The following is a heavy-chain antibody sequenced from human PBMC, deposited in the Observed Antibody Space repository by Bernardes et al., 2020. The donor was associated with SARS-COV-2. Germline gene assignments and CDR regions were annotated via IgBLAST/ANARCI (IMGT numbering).Heavy chain of an antibody. CDR3: AREPIAARPGIWFDP. V-gene: IGHV1-46*01. CDR2: IDPSDGNT. CDR1: GFTLTFFY. J-gene: IGHJ5*02. D-gene: IGHD6-6*01. Sequence: ASVKVSCRASGFTLTFFYMHWVRQAPGQGLEWMGRIDPSDGNTNYPQKFQDRVTMTTDTSTSTAYMELSSLRSEDTALYYCAREPIAARPGIWFDPWGQGTLVTVSS.